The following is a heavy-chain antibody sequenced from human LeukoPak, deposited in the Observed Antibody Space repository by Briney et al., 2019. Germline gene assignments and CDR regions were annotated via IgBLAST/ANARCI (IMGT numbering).Heavy chain of an antibody. V-gene: IGHV3-23*01. Sequence: PGGSLRLSCAASGFTSSSNAMGWVRQAPGKGLEWVSAISPGGSPYYADSVKGRFTISRDNSKNTLYLQMKSLRAEDTAVYYCVKRELYIVATTWGQGTLVTVSS. CDR1: GFTSSSNA. CDR3: VKRELYIVATT. D-gene: IGHD5-12*01. CDR2: ISPGGSP. J-gene: IGHJ5*02.